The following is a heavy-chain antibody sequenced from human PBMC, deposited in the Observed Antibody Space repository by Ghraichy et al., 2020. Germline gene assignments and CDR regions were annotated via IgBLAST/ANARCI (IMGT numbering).Heavy chain of an antibody. V-gene: IGHV4-4*02. CDR1: GGSISSSNW. CDR2: IYHSGST. J-gene: IGHJ3*02. CDR3: ARAYYEFRAFDI. Sequence: SETLSLPCAVSGGSISSSNWWSWVRQPPGKGLEWIGEIYHSGSTNYNPSLKSRVTISVDKSKNQFSLKLSSVTAADTAVYYCARAYYEFRAFDIWGQGTMVTVSS. D-gene: IGHD3-3*01.